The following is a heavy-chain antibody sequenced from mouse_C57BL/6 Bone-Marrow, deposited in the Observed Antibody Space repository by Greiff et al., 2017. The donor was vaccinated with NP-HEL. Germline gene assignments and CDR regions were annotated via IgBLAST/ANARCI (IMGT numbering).Heavy chain of an antibody. D-gene: IGHD2-4*01. J-gene: IGHJ4*01. CDR2: IYPRSGNT. V-gene: IGHV1-81*01. CDR1: GYTFTSYG. Sequence: VKLVESGAELARPGASVKLSCKASGYTFTSYGISWVKQRTGQGLEWIGEIYPRSGNTYYNEKFKGKATLTADKSSSTAYMELRSLTSEDSAVYFCARGDYDYAMDYWGQGTSVTVSS. CDR3: ARGDYDYAMDY.